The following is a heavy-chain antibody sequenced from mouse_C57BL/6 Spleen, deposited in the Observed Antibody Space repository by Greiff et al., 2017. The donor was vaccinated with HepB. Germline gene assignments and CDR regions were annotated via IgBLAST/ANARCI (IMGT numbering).Heavy chain of an antibody. CDR2: ISSGGDYI. CDR1: GFTFSSYA. CDR3: TRDKSKSYAMDY. J-gene: IGHJ4*01. V-gene: IGHV5-9-1*02. D-gene: IGHD1-3*01. Sequence: EVQRVESGEGLVKPGGSLKLSCAASGFTFSSYAMSWVRQTPEKRLEWVAYISSGGDYIYYADTVKGRFTISRDNAWNTLYLQMSRLKSEDTAMYYCTRDKSKSYAMDYWGQGTSVTVSS.